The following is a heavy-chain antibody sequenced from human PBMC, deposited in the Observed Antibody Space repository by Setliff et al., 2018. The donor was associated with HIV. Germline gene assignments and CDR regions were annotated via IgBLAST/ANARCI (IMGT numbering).Heavy chain of an antibody. J-gene: IGHJ4*02. V-gene: IGHV4-38-2*01. CDR1: GYSISSGCY. Sequence: PSETLSLTCAVSGYSISSGCYWGWIRQPPGKGLEWIGSMYHTGSTYYSPSLNSRFTISVDTSKNQFSLSLSSVTAGDTAIYFCARTSRLHPFDYWGQGKLVTVSS. D-gene: IGHD2-21*02. CDR2: MYHTGST. CDR3: ARTSRLHPFDY.